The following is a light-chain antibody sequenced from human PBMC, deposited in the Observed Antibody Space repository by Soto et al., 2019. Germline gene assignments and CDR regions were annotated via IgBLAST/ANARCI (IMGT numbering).Light chain of an antibody. CDR3: KQRSNWPIT. CDR2: DAS. V-gene: IGKV3-11*01. Sequence: EIVLPQSPATLSLSPGARSTLSCRASQSVKTFLVWYQQRPGQAPRLLIHDASHRAAGIPARFSGSGFGTDFTLTISSLEPEDFAVYYCKQRSNWPITVGQGKRLEIK. J-gene: IGKJ5*01. CDR1: QSVKTF.